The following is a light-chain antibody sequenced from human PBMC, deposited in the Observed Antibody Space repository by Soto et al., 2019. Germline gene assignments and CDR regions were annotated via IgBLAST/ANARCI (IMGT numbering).Light chain of an antibody. J-gene: IGKJ4*01. CDR2: DAS. CDR1: QDISNY. CDR3: QQYDNLRLT. Sequence: DIQMTQSPSSLSASVGDRVTITCQASQDISNYLNWYQQKPGKAPKLLIYDASNLETGVPSRFSGSESGTDFTFTISSLQAEDLATYYCQQYDNLRLTFGGGTKVEIK. V-gene: IGKV1-33*01.